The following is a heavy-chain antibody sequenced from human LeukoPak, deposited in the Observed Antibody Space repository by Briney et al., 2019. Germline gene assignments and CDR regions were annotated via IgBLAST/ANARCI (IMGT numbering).Heavy chain of an antibody. J-gene: IGHJ4*02. V-gene: IGHV3-23*01. CDR3: AKVDGMYYFDY. D-gene: IGHD1-26*01. CDR1: GFTFSTYA. CDR2: ISGSDGIT. Sequence: PGGSLRLSCAASGFTFSTYAMSWVRQAPGKGLEWVSGISGSDGITYYADSVEGRFTISRDNSKNTLYLQLNSLRAEDTAVYHCAKVDGMYYFDYWGQGTLVTVSS.